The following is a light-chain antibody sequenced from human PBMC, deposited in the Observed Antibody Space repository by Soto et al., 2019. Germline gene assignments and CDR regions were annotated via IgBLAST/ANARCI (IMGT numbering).Light chain of an antibody. CDR2: AAS. CDR3: QQSYSAPRT. V-gene: IGKV1-39*01. Sequence: DVQMTQSPSSLSASVVDRFTITFLASQSISIYLNWYQQKPGKAPKLLIYAASSLQIGVPSRFSGSGSGTDFTLTINSLQPEDFATYYCQQSYSAPRTFGQGTKVDIK. CDR1: QSISIY. J-gene: IGKJ1*01.